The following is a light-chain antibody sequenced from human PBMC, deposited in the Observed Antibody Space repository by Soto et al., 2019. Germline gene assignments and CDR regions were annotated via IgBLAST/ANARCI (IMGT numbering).Light chain of an antibody. Sequence: QSALTQPPSVSGSPGQSVTISCTGTSTDFVSYNRVSWYQQPPGTAPKLIIYEASNRPSGVPDRFSGSKSGNTASLTISGLQAEDEADYYCSSYTSSSSRVFGTGTKVTV. J-gene: IGLJ1*01. CDR3: SSYTSSSSRV. CDR2: EAS. V-gene: IGLV2-18*02. CDR1: STDFVSYNR.